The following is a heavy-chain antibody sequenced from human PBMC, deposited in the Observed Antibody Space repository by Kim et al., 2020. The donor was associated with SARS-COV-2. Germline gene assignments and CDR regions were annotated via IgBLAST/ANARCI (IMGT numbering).Heavy chain of an antibody. D-gene: IGHD2-2*01. J-gene: IGHJ5*02. CDR3: ARQVVPAAQILAP. V-gene: IGHV1-69*02. Sequence: SVKVSCKASGGTFSSYTISWVRQAPGQGLEWMGRIIPILGIANYAQKFQGRVTITADKSTSTAYMELSSLRSEDTAVYYCARQVVPAAQILAPWGQGTLVTVSS. CDR1: GGTFSSYT. CDR2: IIPILGIA.